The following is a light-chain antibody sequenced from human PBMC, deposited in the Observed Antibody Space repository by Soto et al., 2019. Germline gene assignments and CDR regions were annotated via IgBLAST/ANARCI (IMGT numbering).Light chain of an antibody. V-gene: IGKV3-20*01. J-gene: IGKJ4*01. Sequence: EIVLTQSPGTLSLSPGERDTLSCRASQSVSSSYLAWYQQKPGQAPRLLIYGASSRATGIPDRFSGSGSGTDFTLTITRLEPQDFAVYYCQHYRTSFGGGTKVEIK. CDR2: GAS. CDR3: QHYRTS. CDR1: QSVSSSY.